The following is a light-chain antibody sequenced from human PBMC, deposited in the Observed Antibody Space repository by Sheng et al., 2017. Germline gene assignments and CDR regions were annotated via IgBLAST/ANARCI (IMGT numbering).Light chain of an antibody. Sequence: EIVMTQSPATLSVSPGERATLSCRASQSVSSNLAWYQQKPGQAPRLLIYETSTRATGTPARISGSGSGTDFKLTISGLQSEDSAVYYCQQYDVWPLTFGGGTKVEIK. V-gene: IGKV3-15*01. J-gene: IGKJ4*01. CDR3: QQYDVWPLT. CDR1: QSVSSN. CDR2: ETS.